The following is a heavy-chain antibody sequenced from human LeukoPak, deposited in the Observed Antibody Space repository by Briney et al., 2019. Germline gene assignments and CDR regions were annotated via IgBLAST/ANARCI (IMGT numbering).Heavy chain of an antibody. CDR3: ARRAYSAAYWKHFDY. CDR2: IYYSGRT. CDR1: GGSISSYY. D-gene: IGHD1-1*01. Sequence: PSETLSLTCTVSGGSISSYYWSWIRQPPGKGLDWIGYIYYSGRTKYSPSLKSRVTISVDTSKNQFSLKLSSVTAADTAVYFCARRAYSAAYWKHFDYWGQGTLVTVSS. V-gene: IGHV4-59*01. J-gene: IGHJ4*02.